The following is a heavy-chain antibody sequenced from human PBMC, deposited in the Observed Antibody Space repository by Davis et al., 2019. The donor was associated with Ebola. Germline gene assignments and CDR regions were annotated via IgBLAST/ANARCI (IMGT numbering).Heavy chain of an antibody. D-gene: IGHD5-12*01. CDR3: ATGRASGYDCFDY. V-gene: IGHV3-30*03. CDR1: GFTYSTYA. Sequence: GGSLRLSCGASGFTYSTYAMSWVRQAPGKGLEWVAVISYDGSNKYYADSVKGRFTISRDNSKNTLYLQMNSLRAEDTAVYYCATGRASGYDCFDYWGQGTLVTVSS. CDR2: ISYDGSNK. J-gene: IGHJ4*02.